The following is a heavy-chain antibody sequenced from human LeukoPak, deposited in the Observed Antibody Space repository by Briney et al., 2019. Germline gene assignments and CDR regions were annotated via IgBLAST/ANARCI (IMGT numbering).Heavy chain of an antibody. Sequence: GGPLRLSCTTSGFTFGDNALSWFRQAPGKGLEWVGFIRSKAYDETTQYAASVKGRFTMSRDDSKSTAYVQMNSLKIEDTAIYYCSGGGQGSSWGQGTLVTVSS. CDR1: GFTFGDNA. J-gene: IGHJ5*02. CDR2: IRSKAYDETT. V-gene: IGHV3-49*03. CDR3: SGGGQGSS.